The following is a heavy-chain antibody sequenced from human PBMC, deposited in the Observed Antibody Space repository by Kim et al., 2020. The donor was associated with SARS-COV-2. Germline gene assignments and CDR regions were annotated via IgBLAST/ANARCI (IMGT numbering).Heavy chain of an antibody. Sequence: GGSLRLSCAASGFTFSSSWMHWVRQAPGKGLVWVSRINSDGRTTGYADSVKGRFTISRDNAKNTLYLQMNSLRAEDTAVYYCARPLYINSNFQHWGQGNLVSVSS. D-gene: IGHD6-6*01. J-gene: IGHJ1*01. V-gene: IGHV3-74*01. CDR2: INSDGRTT. CDR1: GFTFSSSW. CDR3: ARPLYINSNFQH.